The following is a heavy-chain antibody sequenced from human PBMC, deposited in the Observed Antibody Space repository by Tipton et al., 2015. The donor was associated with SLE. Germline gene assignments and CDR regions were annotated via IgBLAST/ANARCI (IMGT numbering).Heavy chain of an antibody. CDR1: GGSISSGGYY. D-gene: IGHD6-19*01. CDR3: ARSGYSSGWYRGRFDI. Sequence: TLRLSCTVSGGSISSGGYYWSWIRQHPGKGLEWIGYIYYSGSTYYNPSLKSRVTISVDTSKNQFFLRLRSVTAADTAVYYCARSGYSSGWYRGRFDIWGQGTMVTVSS. CDR2: IYYSGST. V-gene: IGHV4-31*03. J-gene: IGHJ3*02.